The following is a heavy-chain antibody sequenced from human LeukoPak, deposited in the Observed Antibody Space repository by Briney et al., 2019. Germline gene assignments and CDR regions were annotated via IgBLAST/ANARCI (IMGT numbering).Heavy chain of an antibody. CDR2: IRYDGSNK. V-gene: IGHV3-30*02. CDR1: GFPFSSYG. Sequence: GGSLRLSCAASGFPFSSYGMHWVRQAPGKGLVWVAFIRYDGSNKYYADSVKGRFTISRDNSKNTLYLQMNSLRAEDAAVYYCAKGERVLLWFGELLYHYDAFDIWGQGTMVTVSS. J-gene: IGHJ3*02. CDR3: AKGERVLLWFGELLYHYDAFDI. D-gene: IGHD3-10*01.